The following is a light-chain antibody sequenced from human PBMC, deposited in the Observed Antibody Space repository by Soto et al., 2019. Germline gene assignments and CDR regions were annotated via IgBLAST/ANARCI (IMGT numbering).Light chain of an antibody. J-gene: IGLJ3*02. Sequence: QSALTQPASASGSPGQSITISCTGTSSDVGAYNYVSWYQQYPGKAPKLMIYEVSNRPSGVSNRFSGSKSGNTASLTISGLQAEDEADYYCGTYTSTNTWVFGGGTKLTVL. CDR2: EVS. CDR1: SSDVGAYNY. V-gene: IGLV2-14*01. CDR3: GTYTSTNTWV.